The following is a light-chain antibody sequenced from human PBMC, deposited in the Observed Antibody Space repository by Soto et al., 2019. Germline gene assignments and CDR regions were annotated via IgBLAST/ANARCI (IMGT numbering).Light chain of an antibody. V-gene: IGKV3-20*01. CDR3: QQNGRSGT. Sequence: EIVMTHSPGTLSVSPWQRAALSSRASQSVSNNYLAWYQQKPGQATRLLIYGASNRATGIPDRFSGSGSGTDFTLTISILDPEVSAEYYCQQNGRSGTFGGGTKVDIK. J-gene: IGKJ4*02. CDR2: GAS. CDR1: QSVSNNY.